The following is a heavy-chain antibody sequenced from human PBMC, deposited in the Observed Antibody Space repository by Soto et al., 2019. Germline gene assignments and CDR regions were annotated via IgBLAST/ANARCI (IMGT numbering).Heavy chain of an antibody. Sequence: EVQLVESGGGLVQPGGSLRLSCAASGFTFNSYWMSWVRQAPGKGLEWVANIKQDGSDKYYVGSVKGRFTISRDNAKNSVYLQMNSLRAEDTAVYYCATSEAAAGTDWGQGTLVTVSS. V-gene: IGHV3-7*01. CDR2: IKQDGSDK. J-gene: IGHJ4*02. CDR1: GFTFNSYW. D-gene: IGHD6-13*01. CDR3: ATSEAAAGTD.